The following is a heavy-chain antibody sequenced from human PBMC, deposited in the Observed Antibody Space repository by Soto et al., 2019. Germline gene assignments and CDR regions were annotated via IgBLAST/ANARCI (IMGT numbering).Heavy chain of an antibody. CDR1: GGSISSGDYY. D-gene: IGHD3-22*01. Sequence: QVQLQESGPGLVKPSQTLSLTCTVSGGSISSGDYYWSWIRQPPGKGLEWIGYIYYSGSTYYNPSLKSRVTISVDTSKNQFSLNLSSVTAADTAVYYCARLTYDYDSSGYRYYFDYWGQGTLVTVSP. J-gene: IGHJ4*02. CDR2: IYYSGST. V-gene: IGHV4-30-4*01. CDR3: ARLTYDYDSSGYRYYFDY.